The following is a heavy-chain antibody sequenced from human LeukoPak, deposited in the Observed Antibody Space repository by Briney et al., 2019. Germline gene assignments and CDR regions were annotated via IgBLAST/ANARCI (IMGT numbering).Heavy chain of an antibody. CDR2: FYYNNNK. Sequence: ESGPTLVNPTQTLTLTCTFSGFSLITNEVGVGWTRQPPGKALERLALFYYNNNKFYSPSLESRVTVSKDTSKNQVVLTLTNMDPMDTATYYCAHQEYDSGWHPFQHWGQGTLVTVSS. V-gene: IGHV2-5*01. CDR1: GFSLITNEVG. J-gene: IGHJ1*01. D-gene: IGHD6-19*01. CDR3: AHQEYDSGWHPFQH.